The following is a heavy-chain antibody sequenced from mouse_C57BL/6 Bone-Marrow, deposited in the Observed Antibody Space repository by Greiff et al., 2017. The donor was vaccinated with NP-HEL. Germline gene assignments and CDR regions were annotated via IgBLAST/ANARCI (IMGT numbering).Heavy chain of an antibody. CDR2: IDPSDSET. D-gene: IGHD1-1*01. CDR1: GYTFTSYW. J-gene: IGHJ4*01. CDR3: ARITITTVVDYYAMDY. Sequence: QVQLKQPGAELVRPGSSVKLSCKASGYTFTSYWMHWVKQRPIQGLEWIGNIDPSDSETHYNHKFKDKATLTVDKSSSTAYMQLSSLTSEDSAVYYCARITITTVVDYYAMDYWGQGTSVTVSS. V-gene: IGHV1-52*01.